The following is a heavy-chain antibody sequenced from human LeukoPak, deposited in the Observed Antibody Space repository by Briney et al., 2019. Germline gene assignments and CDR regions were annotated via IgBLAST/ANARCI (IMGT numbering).Heavy chain of an antibody. V-gene: IGHV1-46*01. D-gene: IGHD1-1*01. CDR2: INPSGGST. CDR1: GGTFSSYA. CDR3: ARGQLIKAFDY. Sequence: ASVKVSCKASGGTFSSYAISWVRQAPGQGLEWMGIINPSGGSTSYAQKFQGRVTMTRDMSTSTVYMELSSLRSEDTAVYYCARGQLIKAFDYWGQGTLVTVSS. J-gene: IGHJ4*02.